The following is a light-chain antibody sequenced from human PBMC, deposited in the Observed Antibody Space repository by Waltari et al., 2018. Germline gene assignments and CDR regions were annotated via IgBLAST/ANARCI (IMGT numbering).Light chain of an antibody. J-gene: IGLJ3*02. Sequence: QSVLTQPPSVSAAPGQKVTISCSGSSSNIGNSYVSWYQQFPRNAPKLFICENRKRPSEIPDRVSGSKSGTSATLVITELQTGDEADYYCGAWDSSLSAGGVFGGGTKVTVL. CDR1: SSNIGNSY. CDR3: GAWDSSLSAGGV. CDR2: ENR. V-gene: IGLV1-51*02.